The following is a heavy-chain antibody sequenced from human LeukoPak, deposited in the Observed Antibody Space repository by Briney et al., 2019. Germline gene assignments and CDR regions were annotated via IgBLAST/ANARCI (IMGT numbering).Heavy chain of an antibody. D-gene: IGHD2-21*02. CDR1: GFTFSSYS. Sequence: GGSLRLSCAASGFTFSSYSMNWVRQAPGKGLEWVSSISSSSSYIYYADSVKGRFTISRDNAKNSLYLQMNSLRAEDTAVYYCAKRRGYCGGDCYKRSFDYWGQGTLVTVSS. V-gene: IGHV3-21*04. CDR2: ISSSSSYI. CDR3: AKRRGYCGGDCYKRSFDY. J-gene: IGHJ4*02.